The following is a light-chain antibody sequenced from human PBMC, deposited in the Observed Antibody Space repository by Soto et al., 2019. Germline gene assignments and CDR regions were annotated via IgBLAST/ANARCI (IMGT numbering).Light chain of an antibody. V-gene: IGLV1-40*01. CDR3: QSYDSSLSGYV. Sequence: QSVQTQPPSVTGAPGQRLTITCTGSSSNIGAGYDVHWYQQLPGTAPKLLIYLNNNRPSGVPDRFSGSKSGTSASLAITGLQAEDEADYYCQSYDSSLSGYVFGTGTKVT. CDR2: LNN. J-gene: IGLJ1*01. CDR1: SSNIGAGYD.